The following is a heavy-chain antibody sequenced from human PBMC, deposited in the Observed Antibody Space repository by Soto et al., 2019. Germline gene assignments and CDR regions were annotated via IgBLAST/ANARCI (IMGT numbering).Heavy chain of an antibody. V-gene: IGHV4-34*01. J-gene: IGHJ4*02. Sequence: SETLSLTCAVDGGSFSGYYWSWIRQPPGKGLEWIGEINHSGSTNYNPSLKSRVTISVDTSKNQFSLKLSSVTAADTAVYYCARTARGYARYTPQYYFDYWGQGTLVTVSS. CDR2: INHSGST. CDR1: GGSFSGYY. D-gene: IGHD5-18*01. CDR3: ARTARGYARYTPQYYFDY.